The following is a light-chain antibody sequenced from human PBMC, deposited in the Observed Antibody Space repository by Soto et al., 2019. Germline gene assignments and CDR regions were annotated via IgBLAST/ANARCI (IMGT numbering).Light chain of an antibody. Sequence: EIVLTQSPATLSLSPGERATLSCRASQSVSSYLAWYQQKPGQAPRLLIYDASNSATGIPARFSGSGSGTDFTLTISSLEPEDFAVYYCQQRSNWPWGTFGQGTKLEIK. J-gene: IGKJ2*01. CDR3: QQRSNWPWGT. CDR2: DAS. CDR1: QSVSSY. V-gene: IGKV3-11*01.